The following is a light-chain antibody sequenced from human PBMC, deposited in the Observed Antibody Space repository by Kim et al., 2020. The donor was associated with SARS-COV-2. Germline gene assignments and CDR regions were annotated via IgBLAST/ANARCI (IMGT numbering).Light chain of an antibody. Sequence: GQRVTSSCPGSSSNIGGNTVTWYQHLPGTAPKVLIHRNDERPSGVPDRFSGSKSGTSASLAISGLQSEEEADYHCAAWDDSLKGVVFGGGTQLTVL. CDR2: RND. CDR1: SSNIGGNT. J-gene: IGLJ2*01. V-gene: IGLV1-44*01. CDR3: AAWDDSLKGVV.